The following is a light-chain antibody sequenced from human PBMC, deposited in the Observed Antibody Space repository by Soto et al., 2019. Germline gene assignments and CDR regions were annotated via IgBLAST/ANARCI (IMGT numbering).Light chain of an antibody. CDR1: QSISSW. CDR2: KAS. J-gene: IGKJ1*01. V-gene: IGKV1-5*03. Sequence: DIQMTQSPSTLSASVGDRVTITCRASQSISSWLAWYQQKPGKAPKLLIYKASSLESGVPSRFSGSGSGTEFTLTISSLQPDDFATSYCQQYNSYSTFGQGTKVAIK. CDR3: QQYNSYST.